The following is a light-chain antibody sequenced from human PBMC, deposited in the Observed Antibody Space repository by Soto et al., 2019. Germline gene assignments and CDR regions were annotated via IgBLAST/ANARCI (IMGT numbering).Light chain of an antibody. Sequence: SLSASVGDRVTITCRASQAISSYLAWYQQKAGKAPKLLIYAASTLQSGVPSRFSGSGSGTDFTLTISSLQPEDFATYYCQQLNSYPSSTFGGGTKVDIK. V-gene: IGKV1-9*01. CDR3: QQLNSYPSST. CDR1: QAISSY. CDR2: AAS. J-gene: IGKJ4*01.